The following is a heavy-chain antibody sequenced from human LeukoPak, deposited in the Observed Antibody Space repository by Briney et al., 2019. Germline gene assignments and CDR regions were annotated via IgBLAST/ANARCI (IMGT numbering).Heavy chain of an antibody. CDR2: IYTTGKT. V-gene: IGHV4-4*07. D-gene: IGHD3-16*01. CDR1: SGSINSYY. CDR3: ARHGYTASHYFLDF. Sequence: SETLSLTCTVSSGSINSYYWVWVRQPAGRGLEWIGRIYTTGKTDYNPSLKSRLTMSVDTSKRQFSLNLRSVTAADTAIYYCARHGYTASHYFLDFWSQGTLVTVSS. J-gene: IGHJ4*02.